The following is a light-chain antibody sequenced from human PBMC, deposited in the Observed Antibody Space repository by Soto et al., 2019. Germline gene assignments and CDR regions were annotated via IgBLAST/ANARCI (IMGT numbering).Light chain of an antibody. CDR2: AAS. Sequence: AIRMTQSPSSLSASTGDRVTITCRASQGISSYLAWYQHKPGKAPKLLIYAASTLQSGVPSRFRGSGSGTEFTLTISCLQSEDFATYYCQQYYSYPLTFDGGTKVEIK. V-gene: IGKV1-8*01. J-gene: IGKJ4*01. CDR1: QGISSY. CDR3: QQYYSYPLT.